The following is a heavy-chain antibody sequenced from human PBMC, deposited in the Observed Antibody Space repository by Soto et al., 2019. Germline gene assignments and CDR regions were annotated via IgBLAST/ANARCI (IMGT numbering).Heavy chain of an antibody. D-gene: IGHD3-3*01. CDR3: ARETYYDFWSGPYYGTDV. CDR2: ISYDGSNK. V-gene: IGHV3-30-3*01. Sequence: PGGSLRLSCAASGFTFSSYAMHWVRQAPGKGLEWVAVISYDGSNKYYADSVKGLVTISRDNSKNTLYLQMNSLRAEDTAVYYCARETYYDFWSGPYYGTDVWGQGTTVTVSS. J-gene: IGHJ6*02. CDR1: GFTFSSYA.